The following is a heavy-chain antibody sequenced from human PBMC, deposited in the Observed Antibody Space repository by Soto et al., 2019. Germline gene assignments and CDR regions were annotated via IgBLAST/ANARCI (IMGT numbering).Heavy chain of an antibody. CDR1: CGSPSRGGYY. Sequence: PSETLCLTRSVSCGSPSRGGYYGSWIRQHPGKGLEWIGYIYYSGSTYYNPSLKSRVTISVDTSKNQFSLKLSSVTAADTAVYFCARSSQSTVTTFAYCGQGTLGTVSS. CDR3: ARSSQSTVTTFAY. CDR2: IYYSGST. J-gene: IGHJ4*02. V-gene: IGHV4-31*02. D-gene: IGHD4-17*01.